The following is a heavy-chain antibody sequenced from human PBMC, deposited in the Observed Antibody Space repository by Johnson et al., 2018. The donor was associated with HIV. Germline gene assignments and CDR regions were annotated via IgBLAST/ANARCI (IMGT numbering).Heavy chain of an antibody. CDR3: ARVRGLIAFDI. CDR2: ISYDGSNK. Sequence: QVQLVESGGGVVQPGRSLRLSCAASGFTFNSYAMHWVRQATGKGLEWVAVISYDGSNKYYADSVKGRFTISRDNSKNTLYLQMNSLRAEDTAVYYCARVRGLIAFDIWGQGKMVTVSS. D-gene: IGHD3-22*01. V-gene: IGHV3-30-3*01. CDR1: GFTFNSYA. J-gene: IGHJ3*02.